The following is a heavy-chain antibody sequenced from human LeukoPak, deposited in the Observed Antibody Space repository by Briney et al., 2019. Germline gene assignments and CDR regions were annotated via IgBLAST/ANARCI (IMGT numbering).Heavy chain of an antibody. Sequence: GGSLRLSCAASGFTFSSYWMHWVRQAPGKGLVWVSRIYSDGSSTTYADSVKGRFTISRDNAKNKLYLQMNSLRAEDTAVYYCARDPGIQLWYPLDYWGQGTLVTVSS. D-gene: IGHD5-18*01. CDR2: IYSDGSST. CDR1: GFTFSSYW. J-gene: IGHJ4*02. V-gene: IGHV3-74*01. CDR3: ARDPGIQLWYPLDY.